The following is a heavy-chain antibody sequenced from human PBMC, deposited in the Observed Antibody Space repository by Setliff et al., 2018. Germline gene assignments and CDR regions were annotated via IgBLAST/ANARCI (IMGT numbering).Heavy chain of an antibody. CDR3: ARDQWVRSPPLSFSYGMDV. V-gene: IGHV4-4*07. CDR2: VYINGGT. D-gene: IGHD5-12*01. CDR1: GGSITSSY. J-gene: IGHJ6*02. Sequence: SETLSLTCTVSGGSITSSYYWSWIRQPAGKGLEWVGRVYINGGTNYNPSLKSRVTISLDTSKNQFSLKLTSVTAADTAVYYCARDQWVRSPPLSFSYGMDVWGQGTTVTVSS.